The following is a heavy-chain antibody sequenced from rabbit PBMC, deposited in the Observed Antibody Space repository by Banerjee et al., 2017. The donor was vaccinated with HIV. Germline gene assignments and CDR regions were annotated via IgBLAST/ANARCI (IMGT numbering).Heavy chain of an antibody. J-gene: IGHJ4*01. CDR2: IDPVFGST. CDR1: GFDFSSYY. D-gene: IGHD8-1*01. CDR3: ARDAGNSYYDL. V-gene: IGHV1S7*01. Sequence: QLKESGGGLVQPGGSLKLSCKASGFDFSSYYMSWVRQAPGKGLEWIGYIDPVFGSTYYASWVNGRFTISSHNAQNTLYLQLNSLTAADTATYFCARDAGNSYYDLWGPGTLVTVS.